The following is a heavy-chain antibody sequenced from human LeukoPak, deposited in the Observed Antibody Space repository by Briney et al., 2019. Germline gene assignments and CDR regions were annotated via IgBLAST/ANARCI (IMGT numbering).Heavy chain of an antibody. V-gene: IGHV3-23*01. CDR2: ISGSGTTA. Sequence: GGSLRLSCVGIGFIFKSQDMNWVRQAPGKGLEWVSSISGSGTTAWYADAVKGRFTISRDNSKNTLSLQMNSLRAEDTAVYYCTRNMGLDSWGQGTLDTVST. CDR3: TRNMGLDS. J-gene: IGHJ4*02. CDR1: GFIFKSQD. D-gene: IGHD2/OR15-2a*01.